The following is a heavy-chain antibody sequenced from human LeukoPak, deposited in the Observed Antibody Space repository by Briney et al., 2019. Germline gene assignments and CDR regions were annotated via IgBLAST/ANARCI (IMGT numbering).Heavy chain of an antibody. CDR2: ISCYNGDT. CDR1: GYTFNKYG. J-gene: IGHJ4*02. CDR3: AKDHGRYRNNYFDY. D-gene: IGHD1-26*01. V-gene: IGHV1-18*01. Sequence: ASVKVSCKASGYTFNKYGISWVRQAPGQGLEWMGWISCYNGDTRYAQKFQGRVTMTKDTSTSTVHMELRSLRSDDTAVYYCAKDHGRYRNNYFDYWGQGNLVTVSS.